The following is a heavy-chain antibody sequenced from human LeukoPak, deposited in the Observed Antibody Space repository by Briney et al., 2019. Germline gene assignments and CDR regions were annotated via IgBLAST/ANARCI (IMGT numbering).Heavy chain of an antibody. CDR2: IYYSGST. D-gene: IGHD3-10*01. CDR1: GGSISSYY. Sequence: SETLSLTCTVSGGSISSYYWSWIRQPPGKGLEWIGYIYYSGSTYYNPSLKSRVTISVDTSKNQFSLKLSSVTAADTAVYYCARGYGSGSYYIGLIDYWGQGTLVTVSS. J-gene: IGHJ4*02. V-gene: IGHV4-59*12. CDR3: ARGYGSGSYYIGLIDY.